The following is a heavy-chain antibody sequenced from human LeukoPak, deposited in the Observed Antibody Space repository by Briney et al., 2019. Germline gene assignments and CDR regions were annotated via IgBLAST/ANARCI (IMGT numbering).Heavy chain of an antibody. CDR1: GFWFSNYG. Sequence: GGSLRLSCAASGFWFSNYGMNWVRQAPGKGLEWVALITGNGAETHYSDSVKGRFTVFRDNSKNTLHLQMNSLRVDDTAVYFGAKRDWPYFFDYWGQGTPVTVSS. D-gene: IGHD3/OR15-3a*01. J-gene: IGHJ4*02. CDR2: ITGNGAET. V-gene: IGHV3-23*01. CDR3: AKRDWPYFFDY.